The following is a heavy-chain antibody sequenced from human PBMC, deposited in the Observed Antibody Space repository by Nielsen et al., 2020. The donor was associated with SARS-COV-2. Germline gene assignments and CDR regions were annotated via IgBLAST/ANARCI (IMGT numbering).Heavy chain of an antibody. CDR2: INPNSGGT. CDR1: GYTFTSYA. Sequence: ASVKVSYKASGYTFTSYAMNWVRQAPGQGLEWMGRINPNSGGTNYAQKFQGRVTMTRDTSISTAYMELSRLRSDDTAVYYCARFPGGNSAFDYWGQGTLVTVSS. D-gene: IGHD4-23*01. CDR3: ARFPGGNSAFDY. V-gene: IGHV1-2*06. J-gene: IGHJ4*02.